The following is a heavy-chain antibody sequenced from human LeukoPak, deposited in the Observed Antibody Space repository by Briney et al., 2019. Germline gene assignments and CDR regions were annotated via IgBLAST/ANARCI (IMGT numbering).Heavy chain of an antibody. V-gene: IGHV3-7*03. CDR1: GLTFSSYW. CDR3: VSRRCSMTRCYVASAYSFVY. J-gene: IGHJ4*02. Sequence: GGSLRLSCAASGLTFSSYWLTWVRQAPGKGLEWVANINQDGSEKNYVDSVKGRFTISRDNAKNSLYLQMNSLRDEDTALYYCVSRRCSMTRCYVASAYSFVYWGQGTMVTVSA. CDR2: INQDGSEK. D-gene: IGHD2-2*01.